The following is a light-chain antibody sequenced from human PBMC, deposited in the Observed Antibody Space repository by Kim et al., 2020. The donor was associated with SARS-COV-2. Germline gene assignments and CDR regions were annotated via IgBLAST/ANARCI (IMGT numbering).Light chain of an antibody. J-gene: IGKJ4*01. CDR3: QQYNRYPLT. Sequence: ASVGDRVTNTCRASQTITRWLAWYRQKLGKAPELLIYGASTWRSGVPSRFSGSGSGTEFTLTINGLQPDDFATYYCQQYNRYPLTFGGGTKVDIK. CDR1: QTITRW. V-gene: IGKV1-5*01. CDR2: GAS.